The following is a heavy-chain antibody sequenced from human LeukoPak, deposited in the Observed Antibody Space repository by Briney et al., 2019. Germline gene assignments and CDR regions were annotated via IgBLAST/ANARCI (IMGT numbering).Heavy chain of an antibody. CDR1: GFTFSDYY. D-gene: IGHD6-25*01. V-gene: IGHV3-11*04. CDR3: AKAPDSGYYFDY. Sequence: PGGSLRLSCAASGFTFSDYYMSWIRQAPGKGLEWVSYISSSGSTIYYADSVKGRFTISRDNSKNTLYLQMNSLRAEDTAVYYCAKAPDSGYYFDYWGQGTLVTVSS. CDR2: ISSSGSTI. J-gene: IGHJ4*02.